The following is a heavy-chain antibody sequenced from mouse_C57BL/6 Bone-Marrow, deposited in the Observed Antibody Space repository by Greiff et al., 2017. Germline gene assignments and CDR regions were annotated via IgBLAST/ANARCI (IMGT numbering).Heavy chain of an antibody. CDR2: IDPENGDT. CDR3: TRGVLTDY. J-gene: IGHJ2*01. D-gene: IGHD2-14*01. V-gene: IGHV14-4*01. Sequence: EVQLQQSGAELVRPGASVKLSCTASGFNIKDDYMHWVKQRPEQGLEWIGWIDPENGDTEYASKLQGKATITADTSSNTAYLPLSSLTSEDTAVYYCTRGVLTDYWGQGTTLTVSS. CDR1: GFNIKDDY.